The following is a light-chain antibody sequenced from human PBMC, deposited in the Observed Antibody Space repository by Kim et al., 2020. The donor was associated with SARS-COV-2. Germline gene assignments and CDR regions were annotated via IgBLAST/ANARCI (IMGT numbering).Light chain of an antibody. J-gene: IGKJ4*01. CDR2: GAS. Sequence: EIVLTQSPGTLSLSPGERATLSCRASQSVSSSYLAWYQQKPGQAPRLLIYGASSRAIGIPDRFSGSGSGTDFTLTISRLEPEDFAVYYCQQYGSSLALTFGGGTKVEIK. CDR3: QQYGSSLALT. CDR1: QSVSSSY. V-gene: IGKV3-20*01.